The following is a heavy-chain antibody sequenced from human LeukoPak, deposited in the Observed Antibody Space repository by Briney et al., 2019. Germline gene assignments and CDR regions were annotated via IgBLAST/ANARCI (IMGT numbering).Heavy chain of an antibody. V-gene: IGHV4-61*02. CDR1: GGSISSGSYY. CDR3: ARDPGEIYCGGDCFDY. Sequence: PSQTLSLTCTVSGGSISSGSYYWSWIRQPAGKGLEWIGRIYTSGSTNYNPSLKSRVTISVDTSKNQFSLKLSSVTAADTAVYYCARDPGEIYCGGDCFDYWGQGTLVTVSS. CDR2: IYTSGST. J-gene: IGHJ4*02. D-gene: IGHD2-21*01.